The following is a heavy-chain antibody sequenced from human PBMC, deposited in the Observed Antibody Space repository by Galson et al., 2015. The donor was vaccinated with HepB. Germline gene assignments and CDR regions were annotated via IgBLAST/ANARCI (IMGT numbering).Heavy chain of an antibody. CDR1: EFILSMYW. D-gene: IGHD4-17*01. CDR2: IKEDGSEK. J-gene: IGHJ4*02. V-gene: IGHV3-7*05. Sequence: SLRLSCAASEFILSMYWMNWVRQAPGKGLEWVANIKEDGSEKKDVDSVKGRFTISRDNAKNSLYLQMKSLRAEDTAWYYCASNGAQGYWGQGSLVPVPS. CDR3: ASNGAQGY.